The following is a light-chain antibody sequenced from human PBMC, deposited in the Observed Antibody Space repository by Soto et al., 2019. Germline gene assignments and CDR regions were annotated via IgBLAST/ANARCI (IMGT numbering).Light chain of an antibody. CDR2: DAS. J-gene: IGKJ1*01. Sequence: AIQLTQSPSSLSASVGDRVTITCRASQGISSALAWYQQKPGKAPKLLIYDASILESGAPSRFSGSGSGTDFTLTISSLQPEDFATYYCQQFNSYPRTFGQGTKVDIK. V-gene: IGKV1-13*02. CDR3: QQFNSYPRT. CDR1: QGISSA.